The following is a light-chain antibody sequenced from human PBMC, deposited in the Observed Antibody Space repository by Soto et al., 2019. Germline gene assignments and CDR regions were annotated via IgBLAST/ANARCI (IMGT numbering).Light chain of an antibody. J-gene: IGLJ1*01. V-gene: IGLV1-40*01. Sequence: QSVLTQPPSVTGAPGQRVSISYTRGSSNIWAGYGVHWYHQLPGTAPKLLIFGNNNRPSGVPDRFSGSKSGTSASLGITGLQAEDEADYYCQSYDSSLNGYVFGTGTKVTVL. CDR2: GNN. CDR1: SSNIWAGYG. CDR3: QSYDSSLNGYV.